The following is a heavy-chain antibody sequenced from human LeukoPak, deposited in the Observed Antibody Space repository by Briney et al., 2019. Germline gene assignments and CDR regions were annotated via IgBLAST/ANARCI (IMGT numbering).Heavy chain of an antibody. D-gene: IGHD6-19*01. CDR1: GFTFSTFSNYG. Sequence: GGSLRLSCAVSGFTFSTFSNYGMSWVRQAPGKGLEWVSAISDSGGKTYYADSMKGRFTISRDNSKNTLYLQMNSLRAEDTAVYYCAKHGSGRYFDYWGQGTLVTVSS. CDR3: AKHGSGRYFDY. V-gene: IGHV3-23*01. CDR2: ISDSGGKT. J-gene: IGHJ4*02.